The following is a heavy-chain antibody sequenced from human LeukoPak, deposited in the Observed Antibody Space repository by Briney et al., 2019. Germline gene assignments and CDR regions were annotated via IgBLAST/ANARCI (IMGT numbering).Heavy chain of an antibody. CDR1: GGSISSYY. D-gene: IGHD6-19*01. V-gene: IGHV4-59*01. CDR2: IYYSGST. J-gene: IGHJ3*02. Sequence: KPSETLSLTCTVSGGSISSYYWSWIRQPPGKGLEWIGYIYYSGSTNYNPSLKSRVTISVDTSKNQFSLKLSSVTAADTAVYYCARDLGSILAGAFDIWGQGTMVTVSS. CDR3: ARDLGSILAGAFDI.